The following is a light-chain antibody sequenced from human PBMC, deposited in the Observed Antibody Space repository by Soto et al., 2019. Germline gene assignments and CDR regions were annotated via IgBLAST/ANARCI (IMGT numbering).Light chain of an antibody. CDR2: EVS. CDR1: SSDVGAYKY. Sequence: QSALTQPPSASGSPGQSVTISCTGTSSDVGAYKYVSWYQHHPGKAPKLVIFEVSQRPSGVPDRFSGSKSDNTASLTVSGLRAEDEADYYCTSYGGSNNLLFGGGTKLTVL. V-gene: IGLV2-8*01. J-gene: IGLJ3*02. CDR3: TSYGGSNNLL.